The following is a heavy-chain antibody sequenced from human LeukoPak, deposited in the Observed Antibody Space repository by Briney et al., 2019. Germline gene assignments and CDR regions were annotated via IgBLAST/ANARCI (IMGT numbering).Heavy chain of an antibody. CDR1: GGSISSGYY. J-gene: IGHJ4*02. D-gene: IGHD3-3*01. V-gene: IGHV4-38-2*02. CDR2: IYHSGST. CDR3: ARVWAEWSPYFDY. Sequence: SETLSLTCTVSGGSISSGYYWGWIRQPPGKGLEWIGSIYHSGSTHYNPSLKSRVTISVDTSKNQFSLKLSSVTAADTAVYYCARVWAEWSPYFDYWGQGTLVTVSS.